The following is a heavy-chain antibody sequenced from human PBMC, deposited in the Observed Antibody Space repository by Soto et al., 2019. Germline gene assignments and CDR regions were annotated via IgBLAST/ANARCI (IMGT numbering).Heavy chain of an antibody. Sequence: VQLVASGGGVVQPGRSLRLSCAASGFTFSSYAMHWVRQAPGKGLEWVAVISYDGGNKYYADSVKGRFTISRDNSKNSRYLEMNSLRDAGTAVYYCASAGVRDIKRPWSLVAYWGQGTLVTVAS. CDR1: GFTFSSYA. D-gene: IGHD2-8*01. CDR3: ASAGVRDIKRPWSLVAY. CDR2: ISYDGGNK. V-gene: IGHV3-30-3*01. J-gene: IGHJ4*02.